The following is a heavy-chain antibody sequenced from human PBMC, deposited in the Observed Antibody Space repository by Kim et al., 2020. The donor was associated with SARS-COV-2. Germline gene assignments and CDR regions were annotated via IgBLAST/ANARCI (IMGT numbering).Heavy chain of an antibody. Sequence: SETLSLTCTVSGGSISSSSYYWGWIRQPPGKGLEWIGSIYYSGSTYYNPSLKSRVTISVDTSKNQFSLKLSSVTAADTAVYYCARSTPPHFAYSSGWYGKVRPEFDDWGQGTLVTVSS. D-gene: IGHD6-19*01. CDR3: ARSTPPHFAYSSGWYGKVRPEFDD. J-gene: IGHJ4*02. V-gene: IGHV4-39*07. CDR2: IYYSGST. CDR1: GGSISSSSYY.